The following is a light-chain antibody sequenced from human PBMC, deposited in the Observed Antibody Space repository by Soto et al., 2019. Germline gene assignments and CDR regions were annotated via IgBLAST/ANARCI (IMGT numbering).Light chain of an antibody. J-gene: IGLJ3*02. Sequence: QSVLTQPASVSGSPGQSITISYTGTSSDVGGYSYVSWYQHHPGKAPKLIIYEVSNRPPGVSNRFSGSKSGNTASLTISGLQAEDEAEYYCSSYTSSNTLVFGGGTKVTVL. CDR2: EVS. CDR1: SSDVGGYSY. V-gene: IGLV2-14*01. CDR3: SSYTSSNTLV.